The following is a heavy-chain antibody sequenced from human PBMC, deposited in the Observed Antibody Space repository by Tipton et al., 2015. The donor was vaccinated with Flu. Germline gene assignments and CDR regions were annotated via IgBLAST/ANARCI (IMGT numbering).Heavy chain of an antibody. V-gene: IGHV4-59*01. J-gene: IGHJ4*02. D-gene: IGHD2-2*01. CDR3: PRGVRRPTSASIFPDY. Sequence: TLSLTCTVSGGSISSYYWNWIRQPPGYGLEWIGYIEYSRRTNYNSTLKSRVTISIDTSESQFSLKVSPVTAADTAIYYCPRGVRRPTSASIFPDYWGQGTLVTVSS. CDR2: IEYSRRT. CDR1: GGSISSYY.